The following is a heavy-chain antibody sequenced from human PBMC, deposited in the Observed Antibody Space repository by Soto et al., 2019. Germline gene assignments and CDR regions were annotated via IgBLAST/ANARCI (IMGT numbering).Heavy chain of an antibody. CDR2: INSDGSST. Sequence: GGSLRLSCAASGFTFSSYWMHWVRQAPGKGLVWVSRINSDGSSTSYADSVKGRFTISRDNSKNTLYLQMNSLRAEDTAVYYCARPPEPMIPTSSSWPVDYWGQGTLVTVSS. D-gene: IGHD6-13*01. J-gene: IGHJ4*02. V-gene: IGHV3-74*01. CDR1: GFTFSSYW. CDR3: ARPPEPMIPTSSSWPVDY.